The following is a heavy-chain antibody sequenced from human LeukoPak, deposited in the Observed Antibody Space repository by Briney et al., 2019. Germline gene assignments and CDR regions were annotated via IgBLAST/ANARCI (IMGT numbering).Heavy chain of an antibody. J-gene: IGHJ4*02. CDR3: ARDRSGYSYGYDY. CDR1: GYTFTGYY. D-gene: IGHD5-18*01. Sequence: ASVKVSCKASGYTFTGYYMHWVRQAPGQGLEWMGWINPNSGGTNYAQKFQGRVTMTTDTSISTAYMELSRLRSDDTAVYYCARDRSGYSYGYDYWGQGTLVTVSS. CDR2: INPNSGGT. V-gene: IGHV1-2*02.